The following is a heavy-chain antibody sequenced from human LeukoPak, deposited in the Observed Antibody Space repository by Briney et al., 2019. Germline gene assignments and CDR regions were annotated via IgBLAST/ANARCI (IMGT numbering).Heavy chain of an antibody. CDR3: AREVAAAGLDAFDI. V-gene: IGHV1-69*05. Sequence: SVKVSCKASGGTFSSYAISWVRQAPGQGLEWMGGIIPIFGTANYAQKFQGRVTITTDESTSTAYMELCSLRSEDTAVYYCAREVAAAGLDAFDIWGQGTMVTVSS. D-gene: IGHD6-13*01. CDR2: IIPIFGTA. J-gene: IGHJ3*02. CDR1: GGTFSSYA.